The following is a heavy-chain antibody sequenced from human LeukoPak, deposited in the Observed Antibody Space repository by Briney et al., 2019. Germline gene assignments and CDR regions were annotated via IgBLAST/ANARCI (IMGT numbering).Heavy chain of an antibody. CDR1: GYTFTGYY. CDR3: ARGRSVAVAVWSPPIDY. D-gene: IGHD6-19*01. V-gene: IGHV1-2*02. J-gene: IGHJ4*02. Sequence: ASVKVSCKASGYTFTGYYLHWVRQAPGQGPEWMGWINPNSRGTNYARKFQGRVTMTWDTSITTAYMEVSRLTTDDTAVYYCARGRSVAVAVWSPPIDYWGQGTLVSVSS. CDR2: INPNSRGT.